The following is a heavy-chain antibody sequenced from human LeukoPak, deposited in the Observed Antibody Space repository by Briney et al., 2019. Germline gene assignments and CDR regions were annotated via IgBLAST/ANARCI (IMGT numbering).Heavy chain of an antibody. CDR2: IHPSGML. V-gene: IGHV4-31*03. D-gene: IGHD3-22*01. CDR3: SRGLDSRKLGY. Sequence: PSQTLSLTCTVSGASFGSGDQYWNWIRQSPGKGLEWIGSIHPSGMLYNNPSLESRVTISIDTSKNQFSLNLNSVTAADTAVYFCSRGLDSRKLGYWGQGTLVTVSS. CDR1: GASFGSGDQY. J-gene: IGHJ4*02.